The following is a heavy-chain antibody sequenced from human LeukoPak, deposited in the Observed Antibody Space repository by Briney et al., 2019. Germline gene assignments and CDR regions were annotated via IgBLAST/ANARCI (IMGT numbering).Heavy chain of an antibody. CDR2: IYYSGST. Sequence: SETLSLTCTVSGGSISGYYWSWIRQPPGKGLEWIGYIYYSGSTNYNPSRKSRVTISVDTSKNQFSLKMSSVTAADTAVYYCARGYFDWLSPEVNWFDPWGQGTLVTVSS. V-gene: IGHV4-59*01. D-gene: IGHD3-9*01. CDR1: GGSISGYY. CDR3: ARGYFDWLSPEVNWFDP. J-gene: IGHJ5*02.